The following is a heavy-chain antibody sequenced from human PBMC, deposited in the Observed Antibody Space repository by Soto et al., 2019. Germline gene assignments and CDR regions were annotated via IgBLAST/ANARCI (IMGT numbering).Heavy chain of an antibody. CDR2: IYSGGST. CDR1: GFTVSSNY. CDR3: ARDGRYCSGGSCYGMDV. V-gene: IGHV3-53*04. Sequence: GGSLRLSCAASGFTVSSNYMSWVRQAPGKGLEWVSVIYSGGSTYYADSVKGRFTISRHNSKNTLYLQMNSLRAEDTAVYYCARDGRYCSGGSCYGMDVWGKGTTVTVSS. D-gene: IGHD2-15*01. J-gene: IGHJ6*04.